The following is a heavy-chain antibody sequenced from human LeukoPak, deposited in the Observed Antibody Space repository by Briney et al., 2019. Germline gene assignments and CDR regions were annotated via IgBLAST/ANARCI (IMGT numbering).Heavy chain of an antibody. Sequence: SETLSLTCTVSGGSISSSSYYWGWIRQPPGEGLEWIGSIYYSGSTYYNPSLKSRVTISVDTSKNQFSLKLSSVTAADTAVYYCASGRYSSSWYVEDEFDHWGQGTLVTVSS. D-gene: IGHD6-13*01. J-gene: IGHJ4*02. CDR2: IYYSGST. V-gene: IGHV4-39*07. CDR1: GGSISSSSYY. CDR3: ASGRYSSSWYVEDEFDH.